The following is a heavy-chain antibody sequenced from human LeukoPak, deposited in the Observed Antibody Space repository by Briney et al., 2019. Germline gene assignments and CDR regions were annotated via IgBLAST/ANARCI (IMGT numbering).Heavy chain of an antibody. J-gene: IGHJ6*03. CDR3: ATHRYPPGTAMVRIYYYYMDV. CDR2: ISSSATST. Sequence: PGGSLRLSCSASGFSFSSYEMNWVRQAPGKGLEWVSHISSSATSTYYADSVKGRFTISRDNAKNSLYLQMNSLRAEDTAVYYCATHRYPPGTAMVRIYYYYMDVWGKGTTVTVSS. D-gene: IGHD5-18*01. CDR1: GFSFSSYE. V-gene: IGHV3-48*03.